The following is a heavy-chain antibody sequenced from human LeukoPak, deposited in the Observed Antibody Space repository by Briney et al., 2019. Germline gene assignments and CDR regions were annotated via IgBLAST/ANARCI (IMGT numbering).Heavy chain of an antibody. D-gene: IGHD5-18*01. J-gene: IGHJ3*02. CDR3: AREGDTASREGAFDI. CDR2: IWYDGSNK. V-gene: IGHV3-33*01. CDR1: GFTFSSYG. Sequence: PGGSLRLSCAASGFTFSSYGMHWVRQAPGKGLEWVAVIWYDGSNKYYADSVKGRFTISRDNSKNTLYLQMNSLRAEDTAVYYCAREGDTASREGAFDIWGQGTMVTVSS.